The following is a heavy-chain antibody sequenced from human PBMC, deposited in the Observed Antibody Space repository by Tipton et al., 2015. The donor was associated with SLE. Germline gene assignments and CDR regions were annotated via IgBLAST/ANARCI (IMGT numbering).Heavy chain of an antibody. CDR3: ARVNIAAAGHFDY. CDR2: INHSGST. V-gene: IGHV4-34*01. J-gene: IGHJ4*02. Sequence: TLSLTCAVYGESFSGYYWSWIRQPPGKGLEWIGEINHSGSTNYNPSLKSRVTISVDTSKNQFSLKLSSVTAADTAVYYCARVNIAAAGHFDYWGQGTLVTVSS. CDR1: GESFSGYY. D-gene: IGHD6-13*01.